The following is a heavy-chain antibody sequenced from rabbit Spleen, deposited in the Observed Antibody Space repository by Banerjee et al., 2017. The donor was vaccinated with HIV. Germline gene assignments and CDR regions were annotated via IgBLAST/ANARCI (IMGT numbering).Heavy chain of an antibody. Sequence: QLVESGGGLVKPEGSLTLSCTASGFTLSSYWMCWVRQAPGTGLEWIGYIDPVFGSTNYANWVNGRFTISRENTQNTLYLQLNSLTAADTATYFCVREAGYGGYGDGNLWGPGTLVTVS. CDR3: VREAGYGGYGDGNL. CDR2: IDPVFGST. V-gene: IGHV1S7*01. D-gene: IGHD6-1*01. CDR1: GFTLSSYW. J-gene: IGHJ4*01.